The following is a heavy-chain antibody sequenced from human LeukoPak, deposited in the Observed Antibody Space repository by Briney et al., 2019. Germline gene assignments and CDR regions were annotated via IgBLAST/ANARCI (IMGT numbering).Heavy chain of an antibody. D-gene: IGHD5-18*01. Sequence: GGSLRLSCAASGFTFSSYSMNWVRQAPGKGLEWVSSISSSSSYIYYADSVKGRFTISRDNSKNTLYLQMSSLRGEDTAVYYCARRHSGYGYDYWGQGTLVTVSS. J-gene: IGHJ4*02. CDR2: ISSSSSYI. CDR3: ARRHSGYGYDY. V-gene: IGHV3-21*01. CDR1: GFTFSSYS.